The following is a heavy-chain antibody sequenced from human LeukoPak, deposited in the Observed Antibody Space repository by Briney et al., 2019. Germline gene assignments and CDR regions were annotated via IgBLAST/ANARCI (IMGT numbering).Heavy chain of an antibody. J-gene: IGHJ6*03. CDR3: ARDPRYYDSSGYYYVNYYYYMDV. D-gene: IGHD3-22*01. V-gene: IGHV1-2*02. CDR1: GYTFTSYG. Sequence: ASVKVSCKASGYTFTSYGISWVRQAPGQGLEWMGWINPNSGGTNYAQKFQGRVTMTRDTSTSTAYMELSRLRSDDTAVYYCARDPRYYDSSGYYYVNYYYYMDVWGKGTTVTVSS. CDR2: INPNSGGT.